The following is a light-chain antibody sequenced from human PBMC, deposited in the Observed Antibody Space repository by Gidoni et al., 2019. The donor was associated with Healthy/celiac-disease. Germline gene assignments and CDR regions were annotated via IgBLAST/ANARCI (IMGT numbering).Light chain of an antibody. Sequence: EIVLTPSPGTLSLSPGERATLSCRASQSVSSSDLAWYQQKPGQAPRLLIYGASSRATGIPDRFSGSGSGTDFTLTISRLEPEDFAVYYCQQYGSSPGTFXXXTQLEIK. CDR1: QSVSSSD. V-gene: IGKV3-20*01. CDR2: GAS. J-gene: IGKJ5*01. CDR3: QQYGSSPGT.